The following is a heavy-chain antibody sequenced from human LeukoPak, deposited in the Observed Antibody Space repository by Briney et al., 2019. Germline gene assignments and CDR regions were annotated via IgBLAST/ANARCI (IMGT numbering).Heavy chain of an antibody. CDR3: ARDLSSSWYSLGY. D-gene: IGHD6-13*01. CDR2: INWSGEST. Sequence: PGGSLRLSCAASGFTVGDYCMSWVRQAPGKGLEWVSGINWSGESTGYADSVKGLFTISRDNAENALYLQMNSLRAEDTALYYCARDLSSSWYSLGYWGRGTLVTVSS. V-gene: IGHV3-20*04. J-gene: IGHJ4*02. CDR1: GFTVGDYC.